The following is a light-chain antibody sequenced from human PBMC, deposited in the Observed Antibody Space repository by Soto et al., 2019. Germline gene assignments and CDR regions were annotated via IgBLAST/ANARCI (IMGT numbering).Light chain of an antibody. V-gene: IGKV1-5*03. J-gene: IGKJ4*01. CDR1: QSISSW. CDR3: QQYSIFSLT. Sequence: DIQMTQSPSTLSASVGDRVTITCPASQSISSWLAWYQQKPGKAPKLLIQKASSLESGVLSRFSGSGSGTEFTLTISSLQPDDFATYYCQQYSIFSLTFGGGTKVEIK. CDR2: KAS.